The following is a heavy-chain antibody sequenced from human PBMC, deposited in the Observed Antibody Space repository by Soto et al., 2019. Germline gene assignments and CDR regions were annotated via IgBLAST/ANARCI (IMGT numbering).Heavy chain of an antibody. D-gene: IGHD6-19*01. V-gene: IGHV4-59*08. Sequence: QVQLQASGPGLVKPSETLSLTCTVSGGSISSYYWSWIRQPPGKGLEWIGYIYYSGSTNYNPSLKSRVTISVDTSKNQFSLKLSSVTAADTAVYYCARLSYSSGLGRGYYFDYWGQGTLVTVSS. CDR2: IYYSGST. CDR3: ARLSYSSGLGRGYYFDY. CDR1: GGSISSYY. J-gene: IGHJ4*02.